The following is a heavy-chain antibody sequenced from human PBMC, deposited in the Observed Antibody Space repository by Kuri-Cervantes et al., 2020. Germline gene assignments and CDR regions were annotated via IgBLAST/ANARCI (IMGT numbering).Heavy chain of an antibody. Sequence: ASVKVSCKASGYTFTSYGISWVRQAPGQGLEWMGWISAYNGNTNYAQKLQGRVTMTTDTSTSTAYMELRSLRSDDTAVHYCARRAAYRHRCYFNYWGQGTLVTVSS. CDR1: GYTFTSYG. J-gene: IGHJ4*02. V-gene: IGHV1-18*01. D-gene: IGHD1-1*01. CDR2: ISAYNGNT. CDR3: ARRAAYRHRCYFNY.